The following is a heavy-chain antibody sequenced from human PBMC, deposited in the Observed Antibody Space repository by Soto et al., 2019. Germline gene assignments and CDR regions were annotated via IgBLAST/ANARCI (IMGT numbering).Heavy chain of an antibody. V-gene: IGHV3-23*01. CDR1: GFSFNNYA. Sequence: EVQLLESGGGLVQPGGSLRLSCAASGFSFNNYAMNWVRQAPGKGLEWVSGVSGRGGRSYYADSVKVRFTISRDNSKSTLYLQMNSLSVEDTAAYYCVKDVIFRRHEGFDIWGQGTMVTVSS. CDR2: VSGRGGRS. J-gene: IGHJ3*02. CDR3: VKDVIFRRHEGFDI.